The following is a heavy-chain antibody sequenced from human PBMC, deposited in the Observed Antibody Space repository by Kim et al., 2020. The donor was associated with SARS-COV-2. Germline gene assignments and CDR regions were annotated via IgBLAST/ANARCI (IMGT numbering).Heavy chain of an antibody. J-gene: IGHJ4*02. CDR2: IYYSGST. V-gene: IGHV4-39*07. CDR1: GGSISSSSYY. Sequence: SETLSLTCTVSGGSISSSSYYWGWIRQPPGKGLEWIGSIYYSGSTYYNPSLKSRVTISVDTSKNQFSLKLSSVTAADTAVYYCARVIAVAGYEDYWGQGTLVTVSS. CDR3: ARVIAVAGYEDY. D-gene: IGHD6-19*01.